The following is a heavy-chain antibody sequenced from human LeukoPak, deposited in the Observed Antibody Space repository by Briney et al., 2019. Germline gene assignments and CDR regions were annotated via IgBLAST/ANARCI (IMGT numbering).Heavy chain of an antibody. V-gene: IGHV4-4*09. Sequence: SETLSLTCTVSGGSISSYYWSWIRQPPGKGLEWIGYIYTSGSTNYNPSLKSRVTISVDTSKNQFSLKLSSVTAADTAVYYCARHHSQLVPFFDYWGQGTLVTVSS. CDR2: IYTSGST. CDR3: ARHHSQLVPFFDY. CDR1: GGSISSYY. J-gene: IGHJ4*02. D-gene: IGHD6-6*01.